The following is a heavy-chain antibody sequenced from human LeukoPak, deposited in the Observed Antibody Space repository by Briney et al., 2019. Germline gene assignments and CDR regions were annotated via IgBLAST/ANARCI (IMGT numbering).Heavy chain of an antibody. CDR1: GGSISSYY. CDR2: IYYSGST. J-gene: IGHJ4*02. V-gene: IGHV4-59*01. Sequence: PSETLSLTCTVSGGSISSYYWSWIRQPPGKGLEWIGYIYYSGSTNYNPSLKSRVTISVDTSKNQFSLKLSSVTAADTAVYYCARDLDTYYYDSSGYYPQLGYWGQGTLVTVSS. CDR3: ARDLDTYYYDSSGYYPQLGY. D-gene: IGHD3-22*01.